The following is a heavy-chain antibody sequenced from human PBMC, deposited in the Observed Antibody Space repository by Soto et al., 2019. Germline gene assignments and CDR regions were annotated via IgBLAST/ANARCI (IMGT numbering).Heavy chain of an antibody. Sequence: ASVKVSCKASGYTFTSYGISWVRQAPGQGLEWMGWISGYNGNTNYAQKLQGRVTMTKDTSTSTANMELRSLRSDDTAVYYCAGGYCSGGSCYTGWFDPWGQGTLVTVSS. V-gene: IGHV1-18*01. CDR3: AGGYCSGGSCYTGWFDP. CDR1: GYTFTSYG. CDR2: ISGYNGNT. J-gene: IGHJ5*02. D-gene: IGHD2-15*01.